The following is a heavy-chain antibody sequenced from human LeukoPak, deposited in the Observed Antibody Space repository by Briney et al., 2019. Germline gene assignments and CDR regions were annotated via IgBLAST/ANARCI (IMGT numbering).Heavy chain of an antibody. J-gene: IGHJ3*02. V-gene: IGHV5-51*01. CDR2: IYPGDSDT. CDR1: GYSFTSYW. Sequence: HGESLKITCKGSGYSFTSYWIAWVRQMPGKGLEWMGIIYPGDSDTRYSPSFQGQVTISADKSISTAYLQWSNLKASDTAMYYCARVDRSAFDIWGQGTMVTVSS. CDR3: ARVDRSAFDI.